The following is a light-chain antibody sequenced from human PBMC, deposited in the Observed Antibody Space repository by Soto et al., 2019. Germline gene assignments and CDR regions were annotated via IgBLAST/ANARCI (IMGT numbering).Light chain of an antibody. Sequence: IQMTQTQSSLSASVGDKVTITCRASQSISSSLNWYQQKSGKAPNLLIYGVSRLQGGVPSRFSGSGSGTDFTLSISSLQPEDFATYYCQQSYTAPSITFSQGTKVDIK. J-gene: IGKJ1*01. CDR1: QSISSS. CDR3: QQSYTAPSIT. CDR2: GVS. V-gene: IGKV1-39*01.